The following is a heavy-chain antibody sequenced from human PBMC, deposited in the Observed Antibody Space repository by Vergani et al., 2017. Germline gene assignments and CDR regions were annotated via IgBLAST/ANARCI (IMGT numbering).Heavy chain of an antibody. J-gene: IGHJ2*01. D-gene: IGHD3-16*01. CDR1: GFTFQAFA. V-gene: IGHV3-9*01. CDR3: VKDNDYDADGHFDL. Sequence: VEAGGGLVQPGGSLRLSCTASGFTFQAFAFHWVRQVSGRGLEWVSGIDRNYGVKNGNSFEGRFSISRDNAKKAVFLQMNNLRHEDTALYFCVKDNDYDADGHFDLWGRGNLVTVSS. CDR2: IDRNYGVK.